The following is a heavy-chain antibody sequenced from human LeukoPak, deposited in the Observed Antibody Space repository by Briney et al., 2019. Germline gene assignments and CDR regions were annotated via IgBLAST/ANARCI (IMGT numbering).Heavy chain of an antibody. CDR2: ISGSGGST. D-gene: IGHD3-3*01. Sequence: GGSLRLSCAASGFTFSSYAMSWVRQAPGKGLEWVSAISGSGGSTYYADSVKGQFTISRDNSKNTLYLQMNSLRAEDTAVYYCARERPVLRFLEWPPLDVWGQGTMVTVSS. J-gene: IGHJ3*01. CDR3: ARERPVLRFLEWPPLDV. V-gene: IGHV3-23*01. CDR1: GFTFSSYA.